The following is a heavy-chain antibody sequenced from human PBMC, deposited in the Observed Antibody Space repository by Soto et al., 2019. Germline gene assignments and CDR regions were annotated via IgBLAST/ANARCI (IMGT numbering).Heavy chain of an antibody. CDR2: TYYRSKWYN. J-gene: IGHJ6*02. V-gene: IGHV6-1*01. Sequence: PSQTLSLTCAISGDSVSSNSVAWNWIRQSPSRGLEWLGRTYYRSKWYNDYAVSVKSRITINPDTSKNQFSLQLNSVTPEDTAVYYCARDSKGYCDSTSGSQYGGMDLWAQGTTDTVSS. CDR3: ARDSKGYCDSTSGSQYGGMDL. D-gene: IGHD2-2*01. CDR1: GDSVSSNSVA.